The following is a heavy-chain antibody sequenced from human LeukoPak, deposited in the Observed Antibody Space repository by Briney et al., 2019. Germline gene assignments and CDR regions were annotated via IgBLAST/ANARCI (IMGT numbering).Heavy chain of an antibody. Sequence: GGSLRLSCAASGFTFSGSHMHWVRQASGKGLEWVGHIRSKADNYATAYGASETGRFTISRDDSKNMAYLQMDSLKTEDTAIYYCSRQVDSVHDYWGRGILVTVSS. CDR3: SRQVDSVHDY. V-gene: IGHV3-73*01. D-gene: IGHD5-12*01. CDR1: GFTFSGSH. CDR2: IRSKADNYAT. J-gene: IGHJ4*02.